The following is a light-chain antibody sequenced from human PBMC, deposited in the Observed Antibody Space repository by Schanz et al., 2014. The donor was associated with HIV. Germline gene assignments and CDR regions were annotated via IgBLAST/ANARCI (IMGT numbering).Light chain of an antibody. CDR1: QNIGKW. Sequence: DIQMTQSPSTLSASVGDRVTITCRASQNIGKWLTWYQQKPGKAPNLLIYQASTLKTGVPSRFSGSGSGTHFTLTITSLQFDDFATYYCQQSYSATPYTFGQGTRLEIK. CDR3: QQSYSATPYT. CDR2: QAS. J-gene: IGKJ2*01. V-gene: IGKV1-5*03.